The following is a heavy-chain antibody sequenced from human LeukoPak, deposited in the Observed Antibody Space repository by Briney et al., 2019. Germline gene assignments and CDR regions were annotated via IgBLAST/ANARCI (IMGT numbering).Heavy chain of an antibody. CDR1: GGSNSGYY. CDR2: IYHCGST. D-gene: IGHD6-13*01. V-gene: IGHV4-59*08. CDR3: AIHLVSAAGTDFDY. Sequence: SSETLSLTCTVSGGSNSGYYWSWIRQPPGEGLEGIGYIYHCGSTIYNPSLKSRFTISVDPSKNQFSLKLSSVTAADTAVYYCAIHLVSAAGTDFDYWGQGTLVTVSS. J-gene: IGHJ4*02.